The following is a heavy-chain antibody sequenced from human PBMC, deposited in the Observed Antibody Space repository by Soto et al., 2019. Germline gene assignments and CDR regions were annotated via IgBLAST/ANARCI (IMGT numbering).Heavy chain of an antibody. D-gene: IGHD3-10*01. CDR3: ARAREVVVRGVIPRWNYYYGTDV. V-gene: IGHV1-46*01. J-gene: IGHJ6*02. CDR1: GYTFTSYY. CDR2: INPSGGST. Sequence: GASVKVSCKASGYTFTSYYMHWVRQAPGQGLEWMGIINPSGGSTSYAQKFQGRVTITADESTSTAYMELSSLRSEDTAVYYCARAREVVVRGVIPRWNYYYGTDVWGQGTTVTVSS.